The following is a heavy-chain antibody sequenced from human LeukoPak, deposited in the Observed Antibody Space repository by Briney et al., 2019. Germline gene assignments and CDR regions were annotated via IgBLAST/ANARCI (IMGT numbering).Heavy chain of an antibody. CDR2: XNPGDSDF. J-gene: IGHJ4*02. D-gene: IGHD2-15*01. CDR1: GYNXTTXW. Sequence: XXXCKXXGYNXTTXWIAWVRQMPGXGLXXXGIXNPGDSDFRYSPSFQGQVTISADKSITTAYLQWSSLKASDTAMYYCARGYCSGGTCRYVTKYFDYWGQGTLVTVSS. CDR3: ARGYCSGGTCRYVTKYFDY. V-gene: IGHV5-51*01.